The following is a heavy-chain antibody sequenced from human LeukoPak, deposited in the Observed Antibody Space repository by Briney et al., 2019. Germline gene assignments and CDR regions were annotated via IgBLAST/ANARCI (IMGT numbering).Heavy chain of an antibody. J-gene: IGHJ5*02. CDR1: GYTFTSYY. CDR3: ARGPHKRTYDRDNWFDP. V-gene: IGHV1-24*01. D-gene: IGHD3-3*01. CDR2: FDPEDGET. Sequence: ASVKVSCKASGYTFTSYYMHWVRQAPGKGLEWMGGFDPEDGETIYAQKFQGRVTMTEDTSTDTAYMELSSLRSEDTAVYYCARGPHKRTYDRDNWFDPWGQGTLVTVSS.